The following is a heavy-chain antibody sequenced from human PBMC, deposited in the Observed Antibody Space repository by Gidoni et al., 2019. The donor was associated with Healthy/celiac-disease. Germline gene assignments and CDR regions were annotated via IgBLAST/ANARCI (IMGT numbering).Heavy chain of an antibody. J-gene: IGHJ4*02. CDR1: GFTFSGPA. D-gene: IGHD4-17*01. CDR2: IRSKANSYAT. V-gene: IGHV3-73*02. Sequence: EVQLVESGGGLVQPGGSLKLSCAASGFTFSGPAMHWVRQASGKGLEWVGRIRSKANSYATAYAASVKGRFTISRDDSKNTAYLQMSSLKTEDTAVYYCTRLAFGATVTTAPPAWGQGTLVTVSS. CDR3: TRLAFGATVTTAPPA.